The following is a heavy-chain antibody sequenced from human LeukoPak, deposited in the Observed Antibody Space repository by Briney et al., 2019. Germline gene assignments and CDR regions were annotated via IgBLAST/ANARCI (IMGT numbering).Heavy chain of an antibody. J-gene: IGHJ3*02. Sequence: GGSLRLSCAASGFTFSSYSMNWVRQAPGKGLEWVSSISSSSSYIYYADSVKGRFTISRDNTKNSLYLQMNSLRAEDTAVYYCATEFGYCSSTSCYTGAFDIWGQGTMVTVSS. V-gene: IGHV3-21*04. CDR1: GFTFSSYS. CDR2: ISSSSSYI. CDR3: ATEFGYCSSTSCYTGAFDI. D-gene: IGHD2-2*02.